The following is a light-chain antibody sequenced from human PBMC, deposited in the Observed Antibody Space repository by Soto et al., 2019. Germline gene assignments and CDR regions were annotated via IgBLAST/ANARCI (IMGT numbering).Light chain of an antibody. CDR1: SSNIGSNS. CDR3: APWDDSLNAYV. Sequence: QPVLTQPPSVSGTPGQRVTISCSGSSSNIGSNSVNWYQHLPGAAPKLLIFGNDQRPSGVPDRFSGSKSGTSASLAISGLHSEDEGDYYCAPWDDSLNAYVFGSGTKLTVL. V-gene: IGLV1-44*01. CDR2: GND. J-gene: IGLJ1*01.